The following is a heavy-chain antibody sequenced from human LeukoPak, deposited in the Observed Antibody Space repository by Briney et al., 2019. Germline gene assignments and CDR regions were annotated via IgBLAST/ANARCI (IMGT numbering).Heavy chain of an antibody. V-gene: IGHV1-69*05. CDR1: GGTFSSYA. CDR2: IIPIFGTA. CDR3: ARAPAMVDSYYYYYMDV. D-gene: IGHD5-18*01. J-gene: IGHJ6*03. Sequence: ASVKVPCKASGGTFSSYAISWVRQAPGQGLEWMGGIIPIFGTANYAQKFQGRVTITTDESTSTAYMELSSLRSEDTAVYYCARAPAMVDSYYYYYMDVWGKGTTVTVSS.